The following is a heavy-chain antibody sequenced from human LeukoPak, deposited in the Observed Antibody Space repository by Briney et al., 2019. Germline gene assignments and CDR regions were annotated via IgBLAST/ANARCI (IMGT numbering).Heavy chain of an antibody. J-gene: IGHJ4*02. CDR3: AKVGKSITVTNPGYFDY. CDR1: GLIFSSYA. D-gene: IGHD4-11*01. V-gene: IGHV3-23*01. Sequence: GSLRLSCAASGLIFSSYAMSWVRQAPGKGLEWVSAISGSGGSTYYADSVKGRFTISRDNSKNTLYLQMNSLRAEDTAVYYCAKVGKSITVTNPGYFDYWGQGTLVTVSS. CDR2: ISGSGGST.